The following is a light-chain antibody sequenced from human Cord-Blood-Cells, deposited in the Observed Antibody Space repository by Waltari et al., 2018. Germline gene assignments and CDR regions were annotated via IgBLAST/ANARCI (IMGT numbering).Light chain of an antibody. V-gene: IGKV1-5*01. J-gene: IGKJ1*01. CDR3: KQYNSYST. Sequence: DIQMTQSPSTLSASVGDIVTITCRASQSISTWLAWYQQKPGKAPKLLIYDASSLERGVPSRFSGSGAGTEFTLTISSLQPDDFATYCCKQYNSYSTFGQGTKVEIK. CDR1: QSISTW. CDR2: DAS.